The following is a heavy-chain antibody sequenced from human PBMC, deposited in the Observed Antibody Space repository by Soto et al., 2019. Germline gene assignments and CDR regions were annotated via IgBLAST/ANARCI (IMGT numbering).Heavy chain of an antibody. CDR2: IYATGTT. V-gene: IGHV4-4*07. J-gene: IGHJ5*02. CDR3: VRDGTKTLRDWFDP. D-gene: IGHD1-1*01. Sequence: SETLSLTCTVSGASISGFYWSWIRKSAGKGLEWIGRIYATGTTDYNPSLKSRDMMSVDTSKKQFSLKLRSVTAADTAVYYCVRDGTKTLRDWFDPWGQGISVTVSS. CDR1: GASISGFY.